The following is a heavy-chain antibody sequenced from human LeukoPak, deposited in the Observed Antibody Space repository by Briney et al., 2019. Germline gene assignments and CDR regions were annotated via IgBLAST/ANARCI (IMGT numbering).Heavy chain of an antibody. J-gene: IGHJ3*02. V-gene: IGHV3-23*01. D-gene: IGHD3-22*01. Sequence: GGSLRLSCAASGFTFSSYAMSWVRQAPGKGLEWVSAISGSGGSTYYADSVKGRFTISRDNSKNTLYLQMNSLRAEDTAVYYCARAQYYDSSGSDDAFDIWGQGTMVTVSS. CDR1: GFTFSSYA. CDR3: ARAQYYDSSGSDDAFDI. CDR2: ISGSGGST.